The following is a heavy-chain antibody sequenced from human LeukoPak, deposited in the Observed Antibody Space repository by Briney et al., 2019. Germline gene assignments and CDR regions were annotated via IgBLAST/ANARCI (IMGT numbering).Heavy chain of an antibody. CDR2: IYPGDSDT. CDR3: ARSEAAGNWFDP. V-gene: IGHV5-51*01. Sequence: VSVKVSCKASGYTFTSYGISWVRQMPGKGLEWMGIIYPGDSDTRYSPSFQGQVTISADKSISTAYLQWSSLKASDTAMYYCARSEAAGNWFDPWGQGTLVTVSS. J-gene: IGHJ5*02. D-gene: IGHD6-13*01. CDR1: GYTFTSYG.